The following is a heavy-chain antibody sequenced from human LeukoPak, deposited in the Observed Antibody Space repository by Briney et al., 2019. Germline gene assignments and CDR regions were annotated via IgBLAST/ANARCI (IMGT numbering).Heavy chain of an antibody. CDR2: VSSSGSTI. D-gene: IGHD2/OR15-2a*01. J-gene: IGHJ4*02. CDR1: GFTFSDYY. V-gene: IGHV3-11*04. Sequence: GGSLRLSCAASGFTFSDYYMSWIRQAPGKGLEWVSYVSSSGSTIYYADSVKGRFTISRDNAKNSLYLQMNSLRAEDTAVYYCARDPGFLAAHFDYWGQGTLVTVSS. CDR3: ARDPGFLAAHFDY.